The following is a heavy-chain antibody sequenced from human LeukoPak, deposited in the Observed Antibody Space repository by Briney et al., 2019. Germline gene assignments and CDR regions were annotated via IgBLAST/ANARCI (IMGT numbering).Heavy chain of an antibody. V-gene: IGHV4-59*01. Sequence: PSETLSLTCTVSGGSISSYYWSWIRQPPGKGLEWIGYIYYSGSTNYNPSLKSRVTISVDTSKNQFSLKLSSVTAADTAVYYCARVSDIVVVPAEFDLWGQGTLVTVSS. CDR1: GGSISSYY. CDR2: IYYSGST. CDR3: ARVSDIVVVPAEFDL. J-gene: IGHJ5*02. D-gene: IGHD2-2*01.